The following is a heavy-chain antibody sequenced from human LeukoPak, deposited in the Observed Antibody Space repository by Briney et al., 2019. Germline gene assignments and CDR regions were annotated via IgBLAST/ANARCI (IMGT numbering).Heavy chain of an antibody. D-gene: IGHD6-13*01. CDR1: GGSFSGYY. V-gene: IGHV4-34*01. Sequence: SETLSLTCAVYGGSFSGYYWSWIRQPPGKGLEWVGEINHSGSTNYNPSLKSRVTISVDTSKNQFSLKLSSVTAADTAVYYCARGRSSSWYGAAYFDYWGQGTLVTVSS. CDR3: ARGRSSSWYGAAYFDY. CDR2: INHSGST. J-gene: IGHJ4*02.